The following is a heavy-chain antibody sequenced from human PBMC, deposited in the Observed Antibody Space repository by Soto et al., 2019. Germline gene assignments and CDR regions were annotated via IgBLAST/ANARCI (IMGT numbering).Heavy chain of an antibody. J-gene: IGHJ4*02. CDR2: ISAPNGNT. Sequence: QVHLVQSGAEVKKPGASVKVSCKGSGYAFTTYGITWVRQAPGQGLEWMGWISAPNGNTNYAQKLQGRVTVTRDTSTSTAYMELRSLRSDDTAVYYCARGRYGNYWGQGALVTVSS. CDR1: GYAFTTYG. CDR3: ARGRYGNY. V-gene: IGHV1-18*01. D-gene: IGHD1-1*01.